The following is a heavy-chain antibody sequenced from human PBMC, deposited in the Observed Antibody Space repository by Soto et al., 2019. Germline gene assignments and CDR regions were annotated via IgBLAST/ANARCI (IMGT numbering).Heavy chain of an antibody. J-gene: IGHJ4*02. V-gene: IGHV4-39*01. D-gene: IGHD2-15*01. CDR3: ARHTPAISISDH. CDR2: IYHSGTT. CDR1: GGSISSSSYY. Sequence: SETLSLTCTVSGGSISSSSYYWGWIRQPPGKGLEWIGSIYHSGTTYYNSSLKSRVTISVDTSRNQFSLKLSSVTAADTAVYYCARHTPAISISDHWGQGTLVTVSS.